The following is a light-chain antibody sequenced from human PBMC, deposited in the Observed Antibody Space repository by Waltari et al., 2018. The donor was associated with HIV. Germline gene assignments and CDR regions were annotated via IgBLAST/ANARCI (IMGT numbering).Light chain of an antibody. CDR2: AAS. V-gene: IGKV1-9*01. CDR1: QGLSSY. CDR3: QQLNSYPYT. J-gene: IGKJ2*01. Sequence: DIQFTHSPSFLSSSVGDRVTITCRASQGLSSYLAWYQQKPGKAPKLLIYAASTLQSGVPSRFSGSGSGTEFTLTISSLQPEDFATYYCQQLNSYPYTFGQGTKLEIK.